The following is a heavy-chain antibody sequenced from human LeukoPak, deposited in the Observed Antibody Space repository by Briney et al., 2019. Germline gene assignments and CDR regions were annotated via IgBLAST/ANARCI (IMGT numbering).Heavy chain of an antibody. Sequence: SETLSPTCAVYGGSFSGYYWSWIRQPPGKGLEWIGEINHSGSTNYNPSLKSRVTISVDTSKNQFSLKLSSVTAADTAVYYCARGRIQLWFRWFDPWGQGTLVTVSS. J-gene: IGHJ5*02. CDR1: GGSFSGYY. CDR3: ARGRIQLWFRWFDP. V-gene: IGHV4-34*01. CDR2: INHSGST. D-gene: IGHD5-18*01.